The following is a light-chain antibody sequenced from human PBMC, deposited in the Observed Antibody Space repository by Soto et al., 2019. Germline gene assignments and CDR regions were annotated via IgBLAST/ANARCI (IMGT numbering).Light chain of an antibody. CDR2: EIT. Sequence: QSALTQPASVSGSPGQSITISCTRTSSDVGNYKFVSWYQQYPGKAPKIMIYEITERPSGVSNRFSGSKSGNTASLTISGLQAEDEADYYCCSYAGRSTWVFGGGTKVTVL. J-gene: IGLJ3*02. CDR1: SSDVGNYKF. CDR3: CSYAGRSTWV. V-gene: IGLV2-23*02.